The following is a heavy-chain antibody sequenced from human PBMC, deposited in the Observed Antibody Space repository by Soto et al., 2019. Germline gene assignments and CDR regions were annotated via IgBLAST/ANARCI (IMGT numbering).Heavy chain of an antibody. Sequence: GGSLRLSCAASGFTVSSNYMSWVRQAPGKGLEWVSVIYSGGRTYYTDSVKGRFTISRDNSKNTLYLQMNSLRAEDTAVYYCGREKGALWGVYWGLDYGARGTLATVS. J-gene: IGHJ4*02. CDR3: GREKGALWGVYWGLDY. CDR1: GFTVSSNY. CDR2: IYSGGRT. D-gene: IGHD3-16*01. V-gene: IGHV3-66*01.